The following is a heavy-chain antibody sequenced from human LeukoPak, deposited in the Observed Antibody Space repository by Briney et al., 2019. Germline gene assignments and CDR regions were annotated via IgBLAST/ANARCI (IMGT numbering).Heavy chain of an antibody. J-gene: IGHJ6*03. CDR2: ISSSSSYI. V-gene: IGHV3-21*01. CDR1: GFTFSSYS. Sequence: GGSLRLSCAASGFTFSSYSMNWVRQAPGKGLEWVSSISSSSSYIYYADSVKGRFTISRDNAKNSLYLQMNSLRAEDTAVYYCARDSSGWGDSRYYYYMDVWGKGTTVTVSS. CDR3: ARDSSGWGDSRYYYYMDV. D-gene: IGHD6-19*01.